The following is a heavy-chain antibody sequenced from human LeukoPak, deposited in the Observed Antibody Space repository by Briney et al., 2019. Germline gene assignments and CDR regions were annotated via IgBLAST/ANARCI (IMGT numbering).Heavy chain of an antibody. J-gene: IGHJ3*02. CDR1: GGSISSYY. V-gene: IGHV4-4*07. CDR2: IYTSGST. Sequence: PSETLSLTCTVSGGSISSYYWSWIRQPAGKGLEWIGRIYTSGSTNYNPSLKSRVTMSVDTSKNQFSLKLSSVTAADTAVYYCARDLWAAVAASGAPGYAFDIWGQGTMVTVSS. D-gene: IGHD6-19*01. CDR3: ARDLWAAVAASGAPGYAFDI.